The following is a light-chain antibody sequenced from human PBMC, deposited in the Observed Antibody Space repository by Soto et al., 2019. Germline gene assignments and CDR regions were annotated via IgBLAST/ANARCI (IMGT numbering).Light chain of an antibody. CDR2: GAS. V-gene: IGKV3-15*01. CDR3: QQYNNWPLT. Sequence: EIVMTQSPATLSVSPGERATLSCRASQSISSTLAWYQQKPGQAPRLLIYGASTRATGIPARFSGSGSGTEFTLTIDSMQSEDFAVDYCQQYNNWPLTFGQGTKVEIK. J-gene: IGKJ1*01. CDR1: QSISST.